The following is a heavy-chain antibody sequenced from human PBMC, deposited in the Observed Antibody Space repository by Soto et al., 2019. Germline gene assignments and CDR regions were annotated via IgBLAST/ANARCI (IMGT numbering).Heavy chain of an antibody. J-gene: IGHJ6*03. CDR2: IIPILGIA. D-gene: IGHD5-12*01. V-gene: IGHV1-69*02. CDR1: GGTFSSYS. CDR3: RIYSGYERYYYYYMDV. Sequence: ASVKVSCKASGGTFSSYSISWVRQAPGQGLEWMGRIIPILGIANYAQKFQGRVTITADKSTSTAYMELSSLRSEDTAVYYCRIYSGYERYYYYYMDVWGKGTTVTVSS.